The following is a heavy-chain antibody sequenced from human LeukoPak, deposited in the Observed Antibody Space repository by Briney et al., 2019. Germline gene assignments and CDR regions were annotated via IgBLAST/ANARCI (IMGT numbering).Heavy chain of an antibody. D-gene: IGHD5-12*01. V-gene: IGHV3-30*02. CDR2: IRHDGSNK. J-gene: IGHJ4*02. CDR3: AKDRWLQGYFDY. Sequence: GGSLRLSCTTSGFIFSNYGMHWVRQAPGKGLEWVAFIRHDGSNKYYADSVKGRCTISRDNSKKTVYLQMDSLRTEDTAVYYCAKDRWLQGYFDYWGQGTLVTVSS. CDR1: GFIFSNYG.